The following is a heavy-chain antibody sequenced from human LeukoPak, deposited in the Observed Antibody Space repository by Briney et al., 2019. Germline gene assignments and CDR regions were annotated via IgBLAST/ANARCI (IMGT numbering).Heavy chain of an antibody. Sequence: GGSLRLSCAASGFTFSSYSMNWVRQAPGKGLEWVSGISGSGGSTYYADSVKGRFTISRDNSKNTLYLQMNSLRAEDTAVYYCAKGYCRGISCYSDYWGQGTLVTVSS. CDR1: GFTFSSYS. CDR2: ISGSGGST. V-gene: IGHV3-23*01. CDR3: AKGYCRGISCYSDY. J-gene: IGHJ4*02. D-gene: IGHD2-2*02.